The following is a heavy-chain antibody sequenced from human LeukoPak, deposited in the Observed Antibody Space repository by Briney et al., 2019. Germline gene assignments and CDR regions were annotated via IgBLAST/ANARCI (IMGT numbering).Heavy chain of an antibody. J-gene: IGHJ4*02. CDR2: ISSSSSYI. Sequence: GGSLRLSCAASGFTFSSYSMNWVHQAPGKGLEWVSSISSSSSYIYYADSVKGRFTISRDNAKNSLYLQMNSLRAEDTAVYYCARDFIAAASGRPDYWGQGTLVTVSS. CDR1: GFTFSSYS. D-gene: IGHD6-13*01. V-gene: IGHV3-21*01. CDR3: ARDFIAAASGRPDY.